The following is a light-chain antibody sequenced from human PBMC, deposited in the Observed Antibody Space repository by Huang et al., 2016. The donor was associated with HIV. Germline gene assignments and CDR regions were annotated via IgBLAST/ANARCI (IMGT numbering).Light chain of an antibody. J-gene: IGKJ4*01. CDR3: QQAHSFPGIT. V-gene: IGKV1-12*01. Sequence: DIQMTQSPSFVSASVGDRVIITCRSSQSIARHLDWYQQKPGKAPTHLFYAASTLQNWVPPRLCGSGSGTHFILSITNLQPEDAAHYFCQQAHSFPGITFGGGTRVE. CDR1: QSIARH. CDR2: AAS.